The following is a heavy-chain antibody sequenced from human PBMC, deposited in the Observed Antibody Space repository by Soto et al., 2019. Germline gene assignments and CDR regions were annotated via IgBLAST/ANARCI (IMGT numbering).Heavy chain of an antibody. CDR3: ARESDSGSYYFDY. D-gene: IGHD3-10*01. Sequence: WETLSLTCTVSGGSISSGGYFWNWIRHHPGKGLEWIGYTFNSGSTKYNPSLKSRLTISVDTSKNHFSLRMSSVTAADTAVYYCARESDSGSYYFDYWGRGTLVTVSS. V-gene: IGHV4-61*03. CDR1: GGSISSGGYF. CDR2: TFNSGST. J-gene: IGHJ4*02.